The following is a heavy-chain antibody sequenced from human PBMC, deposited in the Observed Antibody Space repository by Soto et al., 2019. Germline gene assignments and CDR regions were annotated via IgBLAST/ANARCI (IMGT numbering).Heavy chain of an antibody. D-gene: IGHD2-2*02. Sequence: GGSLRLSCAASGFTFKTYGMHWVRQAPGKGLEWVAVISYDGSDKFYADSVKGRFTISRDNFKNTLYLQMSSLRAEDTAIYYCAKSPNFYCSSPNCYKFYFDYWGQGTLVTVS. J-gene: IGHJ4*02. CDR3: AKSPNFYCSSPNCYKFYFDY. CDR1: GFTFKTYG. V-gene: IGHV3-30*18. CDR2: ISYDGSDK.